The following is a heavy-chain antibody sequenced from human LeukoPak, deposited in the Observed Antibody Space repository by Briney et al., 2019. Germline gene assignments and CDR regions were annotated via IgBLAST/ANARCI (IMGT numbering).Heavy chain of an antibody. D-gene: IGHD1-26*01. CDR2: ISSTSTYT. CDR1: GFTFSTYG. CDR3: AKEVGANGDYYYYMDV. Sequence: GGSLRLSCAASGFTFSTYGMIWVRQAPGKGPEWVSSISSTSTYTHYADAVKGRFTISRDNTKNSLYLQMNSLRVEDTAVYYCAKEVGANGDYYYYMDVWGKGTTVTVSS. J-gene: IGHJ6*03. V-gene: IGHV3-21*01.